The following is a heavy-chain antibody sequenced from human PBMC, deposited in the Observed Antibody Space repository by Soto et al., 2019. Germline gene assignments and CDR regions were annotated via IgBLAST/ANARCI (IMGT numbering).Heavy chain of an antibody. Sequence: ASVKVSCKVSGYSLSKISMYWVRQTPGKGLEWMGGFDPEDGETTYAQKLQGRVTMTEDTSTDTAYMELRSLTSEDTALYFCATPFVANGYGHWGQGTLVTVSS. J-gene: IGHJ4*02. CDR3: ATPFVANGYGH. CDR2: FDPEDGET. CDR1: GYSLSKIS. V-gene: IGHV1-24*01. D-gene: IGHD2-21*01.